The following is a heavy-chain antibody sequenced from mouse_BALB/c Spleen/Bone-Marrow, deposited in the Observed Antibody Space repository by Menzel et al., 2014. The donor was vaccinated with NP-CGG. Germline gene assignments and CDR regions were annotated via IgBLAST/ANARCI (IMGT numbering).Heavy chain of an antibody. CDR3: ARLGYYGYFVD. D-gene: IGHD2-3*01. V-gene: IGHV4-1*02. Sequence: EVQRVESGGGLVQPGGSLKLSCAASGFDFRRYWMSWVRQAPGKGLEWIGEINPESSTINYTPSLKDKFIISRDNAKNTLYLQMSEVRSEDTALYYCARLGYYGYFVDWGQGTTLTVSS. J-gene: IGHJ2*01. CDR2: INPESSTI. CDR1: GFDFRRYW.